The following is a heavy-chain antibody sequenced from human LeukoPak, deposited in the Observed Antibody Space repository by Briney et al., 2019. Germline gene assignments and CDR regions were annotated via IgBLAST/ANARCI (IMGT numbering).Heavy chain of an antibody. V-gene: IGHV3-23*01. CDR1: GFTFSTYA. Sequence: GGSLRLSCAASGFTFSTYAMSWVRQTPGKGLEWVSSIAGSDAGTYYADSVKGRFAISRDNSKNTLYLQMNSLRAEDTAVYYCAKGRYDYYYMDVWGKGTTVTISS. CDR2: IAGSDAGT. CDR3: AKGRYDYYYMDV. J-gene: IGHJ6*03.